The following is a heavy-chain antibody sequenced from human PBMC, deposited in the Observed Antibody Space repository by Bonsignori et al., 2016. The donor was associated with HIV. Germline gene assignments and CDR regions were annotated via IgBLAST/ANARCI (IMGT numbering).Heavy chain of an antibody. J-gene: IGHJ3*02. D-gene: IGHD2-2*01. V-gene: IGHV4-61*02. CDR3: ARAGYPLDIVVVPAAIYAFDI. Sequence: WIRQPPGKGLEWIGRIYTSGSTNYNPSLKSRVTISVDTSKNQFSLKLSSVTAADTAVYYCARAGYPLDIVVVPAAIYAFDIWGQGTMVTVSS. CDR2: IYTSGST.